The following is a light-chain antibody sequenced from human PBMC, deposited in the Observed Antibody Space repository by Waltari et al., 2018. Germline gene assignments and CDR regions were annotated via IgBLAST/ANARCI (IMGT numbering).Light chain of an antibody. J-gene: IGLJ3*02. CDR2: STV. V-gene: IGLV7-43*01. CDR3: QLYYGGTLV. Sequence: QTVVTQEPSLTVSPGGTVTLPCASTAGPVTRNNFPNWFHQKPGQPPRALIYSTVDRHTWTPARFSGSLLGGKAALTLSGVQPEDEADYYCQLYYGGTLVFGGGTKVTVL. CDR1: AGPVTRNNF.